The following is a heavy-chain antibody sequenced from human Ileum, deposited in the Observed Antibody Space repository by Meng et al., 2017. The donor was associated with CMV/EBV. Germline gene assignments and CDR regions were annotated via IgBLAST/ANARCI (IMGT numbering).Heavy chain of an antibody. CDR2: VYSTGST. CDR3: ARTGRFGSYYFDY. Sequence: VQLQESAPGLGKPSETPSLPCSVSGGSIRRYYWRWIRQAPGKGLEWIWYVYSTGSTNYSPSLRSRVTISVDTSRNQFSLRLSSVTAADTAVYYCARTGRFGSYYFDYWGQGTLVTVSS. V-gene: IGHV4-59*01. CDR1: GGSIRRYY. D-gene: IGHD3-10*01. J-gene: IGHJ4*02.